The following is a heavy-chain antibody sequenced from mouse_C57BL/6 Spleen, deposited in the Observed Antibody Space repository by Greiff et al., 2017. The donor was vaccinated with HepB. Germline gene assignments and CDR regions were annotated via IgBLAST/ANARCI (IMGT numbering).Heavy chain of an antibody. Sequence: QVQLQQSGAELVRPGTSVKMSCKASGYTFTNYWIGWAKQRPGHGLEWIGDIYPGGGYPNYNEKFKGKATLTSDKSSSTAYMQFSSPTSEDSAIEYCARSIYDYDGLDYWGQGTTRTVSS. CDR2: IYPGGGYP. J-gene: IGHJ2*01. CDR1: GYTFTNYW. CDR3: ARSIYDYDGLDY. D-gene: IGHD2-4*01. V-gene: IGHV1-63*01.